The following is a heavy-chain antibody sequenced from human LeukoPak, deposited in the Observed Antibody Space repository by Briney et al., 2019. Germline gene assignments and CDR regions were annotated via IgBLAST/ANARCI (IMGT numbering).Heavy chain of an antibody. V-gene: IGHV3-30*04. Sequence: GGSLRLSCAASVFSFSTHAMHWVRQAPGRGLEWVAIISHDGREKYYTDSVKGRFTISRDNSKNTLDLQMNGLRAEDTAVYYCARDVNVAVLAGSYFDLWGRGTLVTVSS. J-gene: IGHJ2*01. CDR1: VFSFSTHA. CDR3: ARDVNVAVLAGSYFDL. CDR2: ISHDGREK. D-gene: IGHD6-19*01.